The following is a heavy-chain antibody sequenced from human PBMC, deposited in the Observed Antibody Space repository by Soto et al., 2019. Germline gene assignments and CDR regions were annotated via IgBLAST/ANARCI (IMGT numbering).Heavy chain of an antibody. D-gene: IGHD3-22*01. CDR2: ISSDGSST. Sequence: PVGSLRLSCAASGFTFSTYWMHWVRQAPGKGLVWVSRISSDGSSTTYADSVKGRFTISRDDAKNTLYLQMNSLRAEDTAVYYCAREADFASSGYVLDYWGLGTLVTVSS. V-gene: IGHV3-74*01. CDR3: AREADFASSGYVLDY. J-gene: IGHJ4*02. CDR1: GFTFSTYW.